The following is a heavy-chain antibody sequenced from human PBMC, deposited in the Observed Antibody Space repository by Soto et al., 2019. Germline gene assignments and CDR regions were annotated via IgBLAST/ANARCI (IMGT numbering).Heavy chain of an antibody. Sequence: VQLDESGGGVVQPGRSLRLSCAASGFILSNHGMHWVRQAPGRGLEWVAVISWDGSDEYYADSVKGRFTISRDNSKNTLYLQMNSLRVEDTAMYYCTKDLRRSCGGISCSFDSWGQGTLVTVSS. V-gene: IGHV3-30*18. D-gene: IGHD2-2*01. CDR3: TKDLRRSCGGISCSFDS. J-gene: IGHJ4*02. CDR2: ISWDGSDE. CDR1: GFILSNHG.